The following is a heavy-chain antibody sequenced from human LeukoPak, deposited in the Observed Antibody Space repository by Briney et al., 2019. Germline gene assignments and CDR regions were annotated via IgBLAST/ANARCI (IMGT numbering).Heavy chain of an antibody. Sequence: SETLSLTCAVYGGSFSGYYWSWIRQPPGKGLEWIGGINHSGSTNYNPSLKSRVTISVDTSKNQFSLKLSSVTAADTAVYYCARGRDFYGYSSGWYYYWGQGTLVTVSS. D-gene: IGHD6-19*01. V-gene: IGHV4-34*01. CDR1: GGSFSGYY. J-gene: IGHJ4*02. CDR3: ARGRDFYGYSSGWYYY. CDR2: INHSGST.